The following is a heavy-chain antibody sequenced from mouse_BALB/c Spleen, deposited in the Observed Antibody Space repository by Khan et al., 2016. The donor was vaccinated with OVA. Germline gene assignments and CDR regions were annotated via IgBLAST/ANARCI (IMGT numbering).Heavy chain of an antibody. CDR3: AGLAFDEGDGLDAFDY. CDR1: GFTFSRYA. CDR2: INSGGSFT. Sequence: EVELVESGGGLVKPGGSLKLSCAASGFTFSRYAMSWVRQTPGKRLEWVATINSGGSFTYYPDSVTGRFTISRDKAKNTLFLQMSSLRSEDTAMYDDAGLAFDEGDGLDAFDYWGQGTSVTVSA. V-gene: IGHV5-9-3*01. J-gene: IGHJ4*01. D-gene: IGHD2-13*01.